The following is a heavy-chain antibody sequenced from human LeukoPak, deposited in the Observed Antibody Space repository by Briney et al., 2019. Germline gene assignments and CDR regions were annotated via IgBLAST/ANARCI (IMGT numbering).Heavy chain of an antibody. J-gene: IGHJ4*02. V-gene: IGHV3-7*01. CDR3: ARRYSGSYGVDY. Sequence: QPGGSLRLSCAASGFTFSSFWMTWVRQAPGKGLEWVAKIKEDGSEKYSVDSVKGRFTISRDNAKNSLYLQMNSLRAEDTAVYYCARRYSGSYGVDYWGQGTLVTVSS. CDR2: IKEDGSEK. CDR1: GFTFSSFW. D-gene: IGHD1-26*01.